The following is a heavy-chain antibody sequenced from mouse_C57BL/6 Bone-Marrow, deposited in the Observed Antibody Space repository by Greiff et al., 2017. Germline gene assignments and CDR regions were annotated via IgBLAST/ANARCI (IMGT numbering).Heavy chain of an antibody. J-gene: IGHJ4*01. V-gene: IGHV14-4*01. Sequence: VQLKESGAELVRPGASVKLSCTASGFNIKDDYMHWVKQRPEQGLEWIGWIDPENGDTEYASKFQGKATITADTSSNPAYLQLSSLTTEDTAVYYCTSWVLYYAMDYWGQGTSVTVSS. CDR2: IDPENGDT. CDR3: TSWVLYYAMDY. CDR1: GFNIKDDY.